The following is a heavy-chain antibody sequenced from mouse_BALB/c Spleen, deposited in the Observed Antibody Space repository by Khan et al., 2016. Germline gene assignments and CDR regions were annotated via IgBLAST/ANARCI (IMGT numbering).Heavy chain of an antibody. D-gene: IGHD1-1*01. CDR3: ARSGTTVVSTRYYYV. V-gene: IGHV3-2*02. J-gene: IGHJ1*01. Sequence: EVQLQESGPGLVKPSQSLSLTCTVTGYSITSDYAWNWIRQFPGNKLEWMGYIRYSGSTSYNPSLKSRISITRDTSKNQSFLQLNSVTTEDTDTXYCARSGTTVVSTRYYYVWGAGTTVTVSS. CDR1: GYSITSDYA. CDR2: IRYSGST.